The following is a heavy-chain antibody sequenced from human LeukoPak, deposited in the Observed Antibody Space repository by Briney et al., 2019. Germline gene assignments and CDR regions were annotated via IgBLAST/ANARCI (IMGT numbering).Heavy chain of an antibody. J-gene: IGHJ4*02. CDR3: ARVGFGELFFEE. CDR1: GGSISSYY. CDR2: IYYSGST. D-gene: IGHD3-10*01. Sequence: SEALSLTCTVSGGSISSYYWSWIRQPPGKGLEWIGYIYYSGSTNYNPSLKSRVTISVDTSKNQFSLKLSSVTAADTAVYYCARVGFGELFFEEWGQGTLVTVSS. V-gene: IGHV4-59*01.